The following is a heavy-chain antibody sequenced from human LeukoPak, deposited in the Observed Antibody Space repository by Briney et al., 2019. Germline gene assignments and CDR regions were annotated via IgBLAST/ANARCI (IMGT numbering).Heavy chain of an antibody. CDR1: GGSFSGYY. Sequence: PSETLSLTCAVYGGSFSGYYWSWIRQPPGKGLEWIGEINHSGSTNYNPSLKSRVTISVDTSKNQFSLKLSSVTAADTAVYYCASGTGSSGSLIWGQGTMVTVSS. CDR2: INHSGST. D-gene: IGHD6-19*01. V-gene: IGHV4-34*01. J-gene: IGHJ3*02. CDR3: ASGTGSSGSLI.